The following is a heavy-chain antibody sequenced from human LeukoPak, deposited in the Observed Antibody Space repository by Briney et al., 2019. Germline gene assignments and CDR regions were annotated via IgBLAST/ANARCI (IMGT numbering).Heavy chain of an antibody. CDR3: ARGSGRLRAFDI. J-gene: IGHJ3*02. D-gene: IGHD5-18*01. Sequence: ASVRVSCKASGYTFTGYYMHWVRQAPGQGLEWMGWINPNSGGTNYAQKFQGRVTMTRDTSISTAYMELSRLRSDDTAVYYCARGSGRLRAFDIWGQGTMVTVSS. CDR2: INPNSGGT. CDR1: GYTFTGYY. V-gene: IGHV1-2*02.